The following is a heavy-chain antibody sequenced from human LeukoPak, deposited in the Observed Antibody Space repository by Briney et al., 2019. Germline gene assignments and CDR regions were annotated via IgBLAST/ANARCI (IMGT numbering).Heavy chain of an antibody. CDR1: GFTFSSTG. V-gene: IGHV3-48*04. Sequence: GGSLRLSCAASGFTFSSTGMNWVRQAPGKGLEWVSYISSATSTIYYADSVKGRFTISRDNAKNSLYLQMNRLRAEDTAVYYCARDVTYYGGDWFDPWGQGTLVTVSS. CDR3: ARDVTYYGGDWFDP. D-gene: IGHD4-23*01. J-gene: IGHJ5*02. CDR2: ISSATSTI.